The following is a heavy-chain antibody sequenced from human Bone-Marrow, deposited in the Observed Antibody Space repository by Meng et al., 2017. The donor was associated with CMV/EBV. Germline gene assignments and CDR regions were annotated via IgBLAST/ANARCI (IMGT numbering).Heavy chain of an antibody. J-gene: IGHJ6*02. Sequence: SVKVSCKASGGTFSSYAISWVRQAPGQGLEWMGGIIPIFGTANYAQKFQGRVTFTADKSTSTAYMELRSLSSEDTAVYYCASLTPGTSSYYHYTMDVWGQGTTVTVSS. CDR3: ASLTPGTSSYYHYTMDV. CDR1: GGTFSSYA. D-gene: IGHD1-7*01. CDR2: IIPIFGTA. V-gene: IGHV1-69*06.